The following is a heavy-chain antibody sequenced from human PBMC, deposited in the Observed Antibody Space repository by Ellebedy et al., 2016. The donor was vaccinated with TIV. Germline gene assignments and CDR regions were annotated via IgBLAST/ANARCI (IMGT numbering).Heavy chain of an antibody. Sequence: PGGSLRLSCAASGFTVSNNYMRWVRQAPGKGLEWVSLIYSTGDTHYADFVKGRFTISRYNSKNTLYLQMNSLRAEDTAVYYCARDGGAARTAPPDYWGQGTLVTVSS. J-gene: IGHJ4*02. CDR2: IYSTGDT. CDR1: GFTVSNNY. D-gene: IGHD6-6*01. V-gene: IGHV3-66*01. CDR3: ARDGGAARTAPPDY.